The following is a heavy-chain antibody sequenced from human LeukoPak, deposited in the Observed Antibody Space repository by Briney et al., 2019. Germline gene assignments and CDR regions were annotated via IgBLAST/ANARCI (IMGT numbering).Heavy chain of an antibody. V-gene: IGHV4-4*09. D-gene: IGHD2-2*01. CDR2: IYTSGST. CDR1: GGSISSYY. J-gene: IGHJ6*03. CDR3: ARRRVVPAAIMYYYYYMGV. Sequence: SETLSLTCIVSGGSISSYYWSWIRQPPGKGREWIGYIYTSGSTNYNPSLKSRVTISVDTSKNQFSLKLSSVTAADTAVYYCARRRVVPAAIMYYYYYMGVWGKGTTVTVSS.